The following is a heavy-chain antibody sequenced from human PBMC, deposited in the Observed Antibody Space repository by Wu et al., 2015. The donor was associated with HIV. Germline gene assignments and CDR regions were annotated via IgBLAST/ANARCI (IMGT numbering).Heavy chain of an antibody. V-gene: IGHV1-2*02. J-gene: IGHJ3*02. D-gene: IGHD6-19*01. CDR3: ARDMGHEGRQWLVQPGAFDI. Sequence: QVQLVQSGAEVKKPGASVKVSCKASGYTFTGYYIHWVRQAPGQGLEWMGWINPNSGGTNSAQKFQGRVTMTRDTSISTAYMELSRLRSDDTAVYYCARDMGHEGRQWLVQPGAFDIWGQGTTVTVSS. CDR2: INPNSGGT. CDR1: GYTFTGYY.